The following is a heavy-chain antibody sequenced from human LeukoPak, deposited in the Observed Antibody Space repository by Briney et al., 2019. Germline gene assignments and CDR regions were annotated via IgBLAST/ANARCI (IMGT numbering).Heavy chain of an antibody. J-gene: IGHJ4*02. CDR2: ISYDGSNK. CDR3: ARSWFYYGSGFDY. Sequence: GGSLRLSCAASGFTFSSYGMHWVRQAPGKGLEWVAVISYDGSNKYYADSVKGRFTISRDNSKNTLYLQMGSLRAEDMAVYSCARSWFYYGSGFDYWGQGTLVTVSS. CDR1: GFTFSSYG. V-gene: IGHV3-30*03. D-gene: IGHD3-10*01.